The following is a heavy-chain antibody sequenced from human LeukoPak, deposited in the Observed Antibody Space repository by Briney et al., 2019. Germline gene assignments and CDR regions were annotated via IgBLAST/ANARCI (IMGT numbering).Heavy chain of an antibody. CDR2: IYYSGST. J-gene: IGHJ3*02. V-gene: IGHV4-31*03. CDR1: GGSISSGGYY. D-gene: IGHD2-15*01. Sequence: SQTLSLTCTASGGSISSGGYYWSWIRQHPGKGLEWIGYIYYSGSTYYNPSLKSRVTISVDTSKNQFSLKLSSVTAADTAVYYCAGGYCSGGSCYSGKSRGAFDIWGQGTMVTVSS. CDR3: AGGYCSGGSCYSGKSRGAFDI.